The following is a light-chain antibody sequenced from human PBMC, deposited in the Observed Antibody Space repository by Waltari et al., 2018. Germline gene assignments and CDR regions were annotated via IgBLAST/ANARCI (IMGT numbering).Light chain of an antibody. CDR3: QQYDNYPYT. Sequence: DIQMTQSPSTLSASVGDRVTITCRASQAITNWVAWYQQKPGEAPKILIYTASTLDMGVPSRFSGSGSGTDFTLTISSLQPDDFATYYCQQYDNYPYTFGQGTKLEIK. V-gene: IGKV1-5*03. J-gene: IGKJ2*01. CDR2: TAS. CDR1: QAITNW.